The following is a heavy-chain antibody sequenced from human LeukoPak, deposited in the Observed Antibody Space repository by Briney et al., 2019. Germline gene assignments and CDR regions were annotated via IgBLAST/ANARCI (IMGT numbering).Heavy chain of an antibody. J-gene: IGHJ4*02. CDR1: GDSISRYY. D-gene: IGHD5-12*01. CDR2: IFYSGIS. V-gene: IGHV4-59*03. Sequence: SETLSLTCTVSGDSISRYYWSWIRRSAGKGLEWIGYIFYSGISNYNPSLKSRVTVSVDTSKNQVSLKLRSVTAADTAVYYCAGLFSGYDPFDYWGQGTLVTVSS. CDR3: AGLFSGYDPFDY.